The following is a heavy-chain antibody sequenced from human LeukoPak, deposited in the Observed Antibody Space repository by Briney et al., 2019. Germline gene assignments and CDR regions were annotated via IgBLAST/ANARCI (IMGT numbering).Heavy chain of an antibody. CDR2: ISSSSSTI. V-gene: IGHV3-48*04. Sequence: GGSLRLSCAASGFTFSSYSMNWVRQAPGKGLEWVSYISSSSSTIYYADSVKGRFTISRDNAKNSLHLQMNSLRAEDTAFYHCATCDISSLPSDYWGQGTLVTVSS. J-gene: IGHJ4*02. CDR1: GFTFSSYS. D-gene: IGHD3-22*01. CDR3: ATCDISSLPSDY.